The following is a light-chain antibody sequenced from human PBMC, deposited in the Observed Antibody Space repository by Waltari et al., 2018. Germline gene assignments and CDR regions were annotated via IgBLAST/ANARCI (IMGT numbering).Light chain of an antibody. CDR2: KAS. CDR3: QQYNSYSLLT. CDR1: QSISNW. V-gene: IGKV1-5*03. Sequence: DIQMTQSPSTLSASVGDRVTITCRASQSISNWLAWYQQKPGKAPKLLIYKASTLESGVPSSFSGSGSGTEFTLTISSLQADDFATYYCQQYNSYSLLTFGGGTKVEIK. J-gene: IGKJ4*01.